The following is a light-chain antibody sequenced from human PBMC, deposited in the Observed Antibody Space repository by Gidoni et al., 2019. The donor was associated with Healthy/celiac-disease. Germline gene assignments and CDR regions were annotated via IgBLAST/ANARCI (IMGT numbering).Light chain of an antibody. V-gene: IGKV3-11*01. J-gene: IGKJ2*01. CDR2: DAS. Sequence: EIVLTQYPATLSLSPGERATLSCRASQSVSSYLAWYQQKPGQAPRLLIYDASNRATGIPARFSGSGSWTDFTLTISSLEPEDFAVYYCQQRSNWPPYTFXXXTKLEIK. CDR3: QQRSNWPPYT. CDR1: QSVSSY.